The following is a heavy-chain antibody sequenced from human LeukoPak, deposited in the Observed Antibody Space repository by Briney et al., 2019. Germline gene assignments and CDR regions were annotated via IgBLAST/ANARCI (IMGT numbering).Heavy chain of an antibody. Sequence: PSETLSLTCAVSGYSISSGYYWGWIRQPPGKGLEWIGSMYHSGSTYHNPSLKSRVTISVDTSKNQFSLKLNSVTAADTAVYYCARGRTAVADLHHWGQGTLFTVSS. D-gene: IGHD6-19*01. CDR3: ARGRTAVADLHH. CDR2: MYHSGST. CDR1: GYSISSGYY. V-gene: IGHV4-38-2*01. J-gene: IGHJ1*01.